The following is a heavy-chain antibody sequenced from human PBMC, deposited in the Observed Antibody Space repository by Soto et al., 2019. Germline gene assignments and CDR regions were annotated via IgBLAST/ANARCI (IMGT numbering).Heavy chain of an antibody. J-gene: IGHJ3*01. CDR2: IYYSGST. V-gene: IGHV4-59*01. Sequence: SETLSLTCTVSGGSISNYYWSWIRQPPGKGLEWIGYIYYSGSTNYNPSLKSRVTISVDTSKNQFSLKLSSVTAADTAGYYCARAWGYAFDFWGQGTMVTVSS. D-gene: IGHD7-27*01. CDR1: GGSISNYY. CDR3: ARAWGYAFDF.